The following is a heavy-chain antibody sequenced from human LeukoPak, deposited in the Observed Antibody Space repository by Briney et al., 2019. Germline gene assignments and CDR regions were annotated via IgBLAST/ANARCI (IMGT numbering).Heavy chain of an antibody. CDR1: GFTFSTYV. CDR2: ISSNGDNT. Sequence: GGSLRLSCSVSGFTFSTYVMHWVRQAPGEGLEYVSAISSNGDNTYYADPLKGRFTISRDNSKNTLYLQMSSLRADDTAVYYCVRGTGYWGQGTLVTVSS. V-gene: IGHV3-64D*06. J-gene: IGHJ4*02. CDR3: VRGTGY.